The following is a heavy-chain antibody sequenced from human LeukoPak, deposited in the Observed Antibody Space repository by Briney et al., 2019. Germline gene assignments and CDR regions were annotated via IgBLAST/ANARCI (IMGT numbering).Heavy chain of an antibody. Sequence: PSETLSLTCAVYGGSFSGYYWSWIRQPPGKGLEWIGEINHSGSTNYNPSLKSRVTISVDTSKNQFSLKLSSVTAADTAVYYCARSGAWAMDVWGKGTTVTISS. CDR3: ARSGAWAMDV. CDR2: INHSGST. V-gene: IGHV4-34*01. J-gene: IGHJ6*03. CDR1: GGSFSGYY.